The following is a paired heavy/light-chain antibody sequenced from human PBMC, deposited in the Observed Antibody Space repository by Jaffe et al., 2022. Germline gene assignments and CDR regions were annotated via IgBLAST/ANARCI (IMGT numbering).Light chain of an antibody. CDR1: RSNIGNNY. Sequence: QSVLTQPPSVSAAPGQKVTISCSGSRSNIGNNYVSWYQQLPGTAPKLLIYENNKRPSGIPDRFSGSKSGTSATLGITGLQTGDEADYYCGTWDGSLSAYVFGTGTEVTVL. J-gene: IGLJ1*01. CDR2: ENN. CDR3: GTWDGSLSAYV. V-gene: IGLV1-51*02.
Heavy chain of an antibody. CDR3: ARNPGGGRVPSGDYFDY. CDR2: IKQGGREK. Sequence: EVQLVDSGGGLVQPGGSLRLSCAASGFTLSSYWMSWVRQAPGKGLEWVANIKQGGREKYYVDSVKGRFTISRDNSKNSLYLQMNSLRAEDTAVYYCARNPGGGRVPSGDYFDYWGQGAQVTVSS. CDR1: GFTLSSYW. D-gene: IGHD3-10*01. J-gene: IGHJ4*02. V-gene: IGHV3-7*05.